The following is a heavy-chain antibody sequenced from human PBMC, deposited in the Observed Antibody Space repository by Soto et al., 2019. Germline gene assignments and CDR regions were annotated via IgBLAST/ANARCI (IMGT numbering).Heavy chain of an antibody. CDR1: GFTFTPYA. CDR3: ARDQCFGGGRSCYYFDF. Sequence: ESGGGVVQPGRSLRLSCAASGFTFTPYAIHWVRQAPGKGLEWVAVISNDGRGKYYADSVKGRFTISRDNSKNTLYLQMNSLISDDTAVYYCARDQCFGGGRSCYYFDFWGQGTLVTVSS. D-gene: IGHD2-15*01. J-gene: IGHJ4*02. CDR2: ISNDGRGK. V-gene: IGHV3-30*04.